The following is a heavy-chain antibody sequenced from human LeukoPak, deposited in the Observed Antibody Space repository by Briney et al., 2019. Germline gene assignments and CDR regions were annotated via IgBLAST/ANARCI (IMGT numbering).Heavy chain of an antibody. CDR1: GYTFTGYY. J-gene: IGHJ4*02. D-gene: IGHD3-22*01. CDR2: INPNSGGT. Sequence: GASVRVSCKASGYTFTGYYMHWARQAPGQGLEWMGWINPNSGGTNYAQKFQGRVTMTRDTSISTAYMELSRLRSDDTAVYYCARDYYDSSGYYYLLLYYFDYWGQGTLVTVSS. V-gene: IGHV1-2*02. CDR3: ARDYYDSSGYYYLLLYYFDY.